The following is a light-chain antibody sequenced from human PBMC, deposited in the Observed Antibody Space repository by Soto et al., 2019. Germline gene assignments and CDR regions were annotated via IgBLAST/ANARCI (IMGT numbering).Light chain of an antibody. Sequence: DIVMTQSPDSLAVSLGERATINCKSSQSVLYSSNKKHDLAWYQQKPGQPPRLLIYWASNRESGVPDRFSGSGSGADFTLTISSLQAEDVAVYYCQRYDNPPYTFGQGTKLEIK. CDR1: QSVLYSSNKKHD. CDR2: WAS. CDR3: QRYDNPPYT. V-gene: IGKV4-1*01. J-gene: IGKJ2*01.